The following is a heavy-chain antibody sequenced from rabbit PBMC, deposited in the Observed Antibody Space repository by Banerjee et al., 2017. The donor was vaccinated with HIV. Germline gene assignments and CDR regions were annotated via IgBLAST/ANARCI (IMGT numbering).Heavy chain of an antibody. V-gene: IGHV1S47*01. CDR1: GFDFSTNY. CDR3: ASTYGESTYHPAL. J-gene: IGHJ4*01. CDR2: IDPVFGST. D-gene: IGHD2-1*01. Sequence: QEQLVESGGGLVQPGGSLKLSCKASGFDFSTNYMSWVRQAPGKGLEWIGYIDPVFGSTYYASWVNGRFTISSHNAQNTLYLQLNSLTAADTATYFCASTYGESTYHPALWGQGTLVTVS.